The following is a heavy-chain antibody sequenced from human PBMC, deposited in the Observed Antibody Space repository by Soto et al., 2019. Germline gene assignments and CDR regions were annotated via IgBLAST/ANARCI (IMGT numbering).Heavy chain of an antibody. CDR3: ARGSGIAVIPGELEDVHYDY. CDR2: ISQSGST. V-gene: IGHV4-34*01. D-gene: IGHD2-2*01. J-gene: IGHJ4*02. Sequence: QVQLQQWGAGLLKPSETLSLTCAVYGQLFSGHTWSWIRQSPGKGLEWIGEISQSGSTYYNPSLKTRVTISADTSKNQFSLTLNSVTAADTGVFYCARGSGIAVIPGELEDVHYDYWGQGTLVSVSS. CDR1: GQLFSGHT.